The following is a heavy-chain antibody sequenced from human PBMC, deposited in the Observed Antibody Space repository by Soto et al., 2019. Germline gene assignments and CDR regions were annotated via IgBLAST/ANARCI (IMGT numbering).Heavy chain of an antibody. J-gene: IGHJ4*02. CDR2: VNPSGGHT. D-gene: IGHD2-21*02. CDR3: ARGGHVVVVTAALDY. V-gene: IGHV1-46*01. CDR1: GDTFTVYY. Sequence: QVQLMQSGAEVKKPGAPVKVSCKASGDTFTVYYINWGRQAPGQGLEWMGTVNPSGGHTTYAQHFLGRVTMTRDTSTSTLYMELTSLTSDDTAIYYCARGGHVVVVTAALDYWGQGTLVTVSS.